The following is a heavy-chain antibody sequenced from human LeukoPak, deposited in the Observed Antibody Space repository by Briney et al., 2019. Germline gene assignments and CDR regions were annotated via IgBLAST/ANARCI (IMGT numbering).Heavy chain of an antibody. V-gene: IGHV1-46*01. CDR3: ARAGGSYYFDY. J-gene: IGHJ4*02. CDR1: GYTFTSYY. CDR2: ISPSGGST. D-gene: IGHD1-26*01. Sequence: ASVKVSCKASGYTFTSYYMHWVRQAPGQGLEWMGIISPSGGSTSYAQKFQGRVTMTRDTSTSTVYMELSSLRSEDTAVYYCARAGGSYYFDYWGQGTLVTVSS.